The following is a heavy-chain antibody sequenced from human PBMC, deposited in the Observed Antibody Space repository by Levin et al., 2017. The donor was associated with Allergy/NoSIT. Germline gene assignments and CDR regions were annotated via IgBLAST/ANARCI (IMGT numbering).Heavy chain of an antibody. CDR2: INAGNGNT. J-gene: IGHJ4*02. D-gene: IGHD4-17*01. CDR3: ARGDEYGDYYFDY. V-gene: IGHV1-3*01. Sequence: ASVKVSCKASGYTFTSYAMHWVRQAPGQRLEWMGWINAGNGNTKYSQKFQGRVTITRDTSATTAYMELSSLRSEDTGVYYCARGDEYGDYYFDYWGQGTLVTVSS. CDR1: GYTFTSYA.